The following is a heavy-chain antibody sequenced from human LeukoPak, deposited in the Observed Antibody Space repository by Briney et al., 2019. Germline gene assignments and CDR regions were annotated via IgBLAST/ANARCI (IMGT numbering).Heavy chain of an antibody. CDR1: GFTFSSYA. D-gene: IGHD6-19*01. Sequence: GGSLRLSCAASGFTFSSYAMSWVRQAPGKGLEWVSAISGSGGSTYYADSVKGRFTISRDNSKNTLYLQMNSLRAEDTAVYYCARDQIGYSSGFYYYYGMDVWGQGTTVTVSS. CDR3: ARDQIGYSSGFYYYYGMDV. CDR2: ISGSGGST. V-gene: IGHV3-23*01. J-gene: IGHJ6*02.